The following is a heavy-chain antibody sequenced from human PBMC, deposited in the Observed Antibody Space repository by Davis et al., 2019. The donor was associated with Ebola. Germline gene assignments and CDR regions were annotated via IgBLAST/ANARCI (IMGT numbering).Heavy chain of an antibody. J-gene: IGHJ6*03. Sequence: GESLKISCQGSGFSFVNFWIGWVRQMPGKGLEWMAIIYPGNSRTAYSPSFQGQVTISVDTSINTVFLQWSSLKASDTAMYYCARRGWGNYYYMDVWGKGTTVTVSS. CDR1: GFSFVNFW. D-gene: IGHD7-27*01. CDR3: ARRGWGNYYYMDV. V-gene: IGHV5-51*01. CDR2: IYPGNSRT.